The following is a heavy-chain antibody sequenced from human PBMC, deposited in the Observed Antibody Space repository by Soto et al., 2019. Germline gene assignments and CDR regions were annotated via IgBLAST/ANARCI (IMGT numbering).Heavy chain of an antibody. CDR3: ARDRERESYYLLTYDSLNV. CDR2: IYFDGSNK. V-gene: IGHV3-33*01. Sequence: QVQLVESGGGVVQPGRSLRLSCAASGFTFSSYGMHWVRQAPGKGLEWVALIYFDGSNKYYEDSVKGRFTISRDNSKYTLYLQMTSLRVEDTAVYYCARDRERESYYLLTYDSLNVWGQGTMVTVSS. D-gene: IGHD1-26*01. CDR1: GFTFSSYG. J-gene: IGHJ3*01.